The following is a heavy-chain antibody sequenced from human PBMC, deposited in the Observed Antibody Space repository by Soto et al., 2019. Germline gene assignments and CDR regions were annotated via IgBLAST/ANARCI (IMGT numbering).Heavy chain of an antibody. Sequence: QVQLVESGGGVVQPGRSLRLSCVASGFTFSGYGMHWVRQAPGKGLEWVAVISYDGTNKYYEDSVTGRFTISRDNSKNTLFLQMNSLGVEDTAVYYCAKTASTGDGGCDSWGQGTLVTVSS. J-gene: IGHJ4*02. CDR3: AKTASTGDGGCDS. V-gene: IGHV3-30*18. CDR2: ISYDGTNK. D-gene: IGHD7-27*01. CDR1: GFTFSGYG.